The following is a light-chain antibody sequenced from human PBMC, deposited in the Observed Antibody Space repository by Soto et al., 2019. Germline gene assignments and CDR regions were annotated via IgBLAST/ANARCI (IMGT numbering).Light chain of an antibody. CDR1: SSNIGAGYD. CDR3: QSYDRSLSGSVV. CDR2: GNI. J-gene: IGLJ2*01. Sequence: QSVLTQPPSVSGAPGQRVTISCTGTSSNIGAGYDVHWYQQLPGTAPQLLIYGNINRPSGVPDRFSGSRSGTSASLAITGLQAEDEADYYCQSYDRSLSGSVVFGGGTKVTVL. V-gene: IGLV1-40*01.